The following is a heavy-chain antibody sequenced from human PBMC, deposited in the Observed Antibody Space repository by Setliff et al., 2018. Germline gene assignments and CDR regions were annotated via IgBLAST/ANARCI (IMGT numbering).Heavy chain of an antibody. V-gene: IGHV1-3*01. CDR3: ARARSTSLVFVNWFDP. Sequence: GASVKVSCKASGYTFTIYAIHWVRQAPGQRLEWMGWINAGNGNTKYSQKFHGRVTITRDTSASTAYMELSSLRSEDTAVYYCARARSTSLVFVNWFDPWGQGTLVTVPQ. D-gene: IGHD2-2*01. J-gene: IGHJ5*02. CDR2: INAGNGNT. CDR1: GYTFTIYA.